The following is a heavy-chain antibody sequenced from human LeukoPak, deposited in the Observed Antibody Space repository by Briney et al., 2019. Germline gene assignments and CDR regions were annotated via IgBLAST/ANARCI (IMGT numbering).Heavy chain of an antibody. CDR3: AELGITMIGGV. CDR2: ISGSGGST. D-gene: IGHD3-10*02. V-gene: IGHV3-23*01. Sequence: GGSLRLSCAASGFTFSSYWMSWVRQAPGKGLEWVSAISGSGGSTYYADSVKGRFTISRDNAKNSVYLQMNSLRAEDTSVYYCAELGITMIGGVWGKGTTVTISS. J-gene: IGHJ6*04. CDR1: GFTFSSYW.